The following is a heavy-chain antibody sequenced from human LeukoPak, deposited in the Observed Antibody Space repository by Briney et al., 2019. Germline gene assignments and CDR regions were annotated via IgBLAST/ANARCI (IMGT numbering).Heavy chain of an antibody. CDR2: ISGSGGST. Sequence: GGSLRLSCAASGFTFSSYAMSWVRQAPGKGLEWVSAISGSGGSTYYADSVKGRFTISRDNSKNTLYLQMNSLRAEDTAVYYCAKDSIAVAGTRVNYFDIWGQGTMVTVSS. J-gene: IGHJ3*02. CDR1: GFTFSSYA. D-gene: IGHD6-19*01. V-gene: IGHV3-23*01. CDR3: AKDSIAVAGTRVNYFDI.